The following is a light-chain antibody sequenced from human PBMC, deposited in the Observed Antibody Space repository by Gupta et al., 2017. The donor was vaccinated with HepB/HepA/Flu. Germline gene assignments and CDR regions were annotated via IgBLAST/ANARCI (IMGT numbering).Light chain of an antibody. CDR3: QHHQSSMFP. Sequence: DIQMTHSPSTLSASVVDRVTITCRAIQGISVWLAWYHQKPGKAPKLLIYKASTLESGVPSRFSGSGSGTEFILTIASLQHDDFATYYCQHHQSSMFPFGHGTQVDF. CDR2: KAS. J-gene: IGKJ3*01. CDR1: QGISVW. V-gene: IGKV1-5*03.